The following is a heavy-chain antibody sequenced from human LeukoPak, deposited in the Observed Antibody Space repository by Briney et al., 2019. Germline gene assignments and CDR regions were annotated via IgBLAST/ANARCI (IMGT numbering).Heavy chain of an antibody. J-gene: IGHJ4*02. D-gene: IGHD2-15*01. CDR1: GFTFRNYG. Sequence: GGSLRLSCAASGFTFRNYGMSWVRQAPGKGLEWVSAISNSGGNTYYADSVKGRFTISRDNAKSSMWLQMNSLRDEDTAVYYCARDQTPFYWGQGSLVTVSS. V-gene: IGHV3-23*01. CDR2: ISNSGGNT. CDR3: ARDQTPFY.